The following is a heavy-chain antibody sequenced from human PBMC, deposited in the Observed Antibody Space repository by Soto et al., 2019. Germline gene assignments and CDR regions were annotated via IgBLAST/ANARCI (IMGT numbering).Heavy chain of an antibody. D-gene: IGHD6-19*01. Sequence: SGPTLVNPTQTLTLTCTFSGFSLSTSGMCVSWIRQPPGKALEWLALIDWDDDKYYSTSLKTRLTISKDTSKNQVVLTMTNMDPVDTATYYCARIGRRRLGGWYYYMDVWGKGTTVTVSS. CDR1: GFSLSTSGMC. CDR3: ARIGRRRLGGWYYYMDV. CDR2: IDWDDDK. V-gene: IGHV2-70*01. J-gene: IGHJ6*03.